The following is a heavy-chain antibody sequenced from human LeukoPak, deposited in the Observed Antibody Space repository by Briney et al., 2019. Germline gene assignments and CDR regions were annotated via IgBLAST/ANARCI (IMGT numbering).Heavy chain of an antibody. CDR3: ARDGALAAAGTDY. J-gene: IGHJ4*02. D-gene: IGHD6-13*01. V-gene: IGHV1-69*04. CDR2: IIPILGIA. CDR1: GGTFSSYA. Sequence: SVKVSCKASGGTFSSYAISWMRQAPGQGLEWMGRIIPILGIANYAQKFQGGVTITADKSTSTAYMELSSLRSEDTAVYYCARDGALAAAGTDYWGQGTLVTVSS.